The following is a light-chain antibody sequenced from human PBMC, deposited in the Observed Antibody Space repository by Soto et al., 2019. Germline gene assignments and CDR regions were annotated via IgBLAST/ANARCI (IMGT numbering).Light chain of an antibody. CDR2: KSS. V-gene: IGKV1-5*03. J-gene: IGKJ2*01. CDR1: ESINRR. CDR3: QRFDTSNAMYF. Sequence: DIQMTQSPSTLSASVGDRVTLTCRASESINRRLAWYQQKPGRAPKLLIYKSSTLESGVPSRFSGSGYGTEFTLTISGLQPDDFATYYCQRFDTSNAMYFFGPGTKVDIK.